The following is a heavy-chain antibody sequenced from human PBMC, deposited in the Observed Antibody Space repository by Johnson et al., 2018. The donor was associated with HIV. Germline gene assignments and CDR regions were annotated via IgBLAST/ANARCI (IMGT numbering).Heavy chain of an antibody. J-gene: IGHJ3*02. Sequence: MQLVESGGGLVQPGGSLRVSCAASGFTVSSNYMSWVRQAPGKGLEWVSVIYSGGSTYYADSVTGRFTISRDNSKNTLYLQMNSLRAEDTAVYYCARDDSGSKSLGAFDIWGQGTMVTVSS. CDR1: GFTVSSNY. CDR2: IYSGGST. V-gene: IGHV3-53*01. CDR3: ARDDSGSKSLGAFDI. D-gene: IGHD1-26*01.